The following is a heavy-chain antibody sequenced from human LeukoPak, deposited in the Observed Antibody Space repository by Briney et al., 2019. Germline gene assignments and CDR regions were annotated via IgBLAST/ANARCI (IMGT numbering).Heavy chain of an antibody. Sequence: ASVKVSCKASGYTFTGYYMHWVRQAPGQGLEWMGWINPNCGGTNYAQKFQGRVTMTRDTSISTAYMELSRLRSDDTAVYYCASRGHITMIVADAFDIWGQVTMVTVSS. D-gene: IGHD3-22*01. V-gene: IGHV1-2*02. CDR2: INPNCGGT. J-gene: IGHJ3*02. CDR3: ASRGHITMIVADAFDI. CDR1: GYTFTGYY.